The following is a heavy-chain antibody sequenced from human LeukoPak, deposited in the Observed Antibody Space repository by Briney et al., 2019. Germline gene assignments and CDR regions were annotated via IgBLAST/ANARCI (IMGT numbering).Heavy chain of an antibody. CDR2: ISSSGSTI. V-gene: IGHV3-48*03. D-gene: IGHD6-6*01. Sequence: PGGSLRLSCAASGFTFSSYEMNWVRQAPGKGLEWVSYISSSGSTIYYADSVKGRFTISRDNAKNSLYLQMNSLRAEDTAVYYCARDPYSSSRRFDYWGQGTLVTVSS. CDR1: GFTFSSYE. J-gene: IGHJ4*02. CDR3: ARDPYSSSRRFDY.